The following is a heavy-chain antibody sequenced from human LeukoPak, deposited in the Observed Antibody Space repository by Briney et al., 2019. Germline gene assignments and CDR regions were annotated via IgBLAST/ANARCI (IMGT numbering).Heavy chain of an antibody. CDR2: IYSGGST. V-gene: IGHV3-53*01. J-gene: IGHJ4*02. CDR3: ARGRPFYSGYFFDY. Sequence: PGGSLRLSCAVFGFTVTNNHMSWVRQAPGMGLEWVSVIYSGGSTNYADSVEGRFTISRDNSKNTLYLHKNSLRAEDTAVYYCARGRPFYSGYFFDYWGQGTLVTVSS. CDR1: GFTVTNNH. D-gene: IGHD5-12*01.